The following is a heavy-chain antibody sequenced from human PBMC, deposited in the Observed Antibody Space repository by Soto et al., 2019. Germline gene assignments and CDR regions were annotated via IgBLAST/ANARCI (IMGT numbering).Heavy chain of an antibody. CDR3: ARERYCSGGSRYVFWFDP. CDR1: GYTSTSYA. Sequence: ASVKLSCKASGYTSTSYAMHWVRQAPGQRLEWMGWINAGNGNTKYSQKFQGRVTITRDTSASTAYMELSSLRSEDTAVYYCARERYCSGGSRYVFWFDPWGQGTLVTVSS. CDR2: INAGNGNT. J-gene: IGHJ5*02. D-gene: IGHD2-15*01. V-gene: IGHV1-3*01.